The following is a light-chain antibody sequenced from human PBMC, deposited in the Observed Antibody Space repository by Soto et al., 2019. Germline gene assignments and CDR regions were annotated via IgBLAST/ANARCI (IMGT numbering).Light chain of an antibody. CDR2: LGS. CDR3: QQYGSSLT. V-gene: IGKV2-28*01. CDR1: ESLLHSNGNNY. J-gene: IGKJ4*01. Sequence: DIVMTQSPLSLPVTPGEPASISCRSSESLLHSNGNNYLDWYLQKPGQSPQLLIYLGSTRAPGVPDRFSGSGSGTDFTLTISRLEPEDFAVYYCQQYGSSLTFGGGTKVDIK.